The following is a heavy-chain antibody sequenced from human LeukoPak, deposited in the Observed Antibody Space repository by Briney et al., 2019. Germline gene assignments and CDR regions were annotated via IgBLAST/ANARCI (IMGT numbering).Heavy chain of an antibody. Sequence: SETLSLTCTVSGGSISSYYWSWIRQPPGKGLEWIGYIYYSGSTNYNPSLKSRVTISVDTSKNQFSLKLSSVTAADTAVYYCASIYALHDAFDIWGQGTMVTVSS. D-gene: IGHD2/OR15-2a*01. CDR2: IYYSGST. CDR3: ASIYALHDAFDI. CDR1: GGSISSYY. V-gene: IGHV4-59*01. J-gene: IGHJ3*02.